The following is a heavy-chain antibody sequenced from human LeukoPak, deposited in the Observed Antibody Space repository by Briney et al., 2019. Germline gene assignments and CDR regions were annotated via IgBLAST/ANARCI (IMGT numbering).Heavy chain of an antibody. Sequence: GESLKISCKGSGYSFTNYWIGWVRQMPGKGLEWMGVIYPGDSDARYSPSFQGQVTISADKSISTAYLQWSSLKASDTAMYYCARTSWFGELLEDYWGQGTLVTVSS. CDR2: IYPGDSDA. D-gene: IGHD3-10*01. CDR1: GYSFTNYW. V-gene: IGHV5-51*01. J-gene: IGHJ4*02. CDR3: ARTSWFGELLEDY.